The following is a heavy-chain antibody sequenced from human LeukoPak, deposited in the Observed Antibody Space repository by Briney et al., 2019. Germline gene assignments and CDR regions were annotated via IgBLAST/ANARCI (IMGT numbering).Heavy chain of an antibody. V-gene: IGHV1-2*02. CDR1: GYTFTAYY. CDR2: INPNSGGT. D-gene: IGHD5-18*01. Sequence: ASVKVACKASGYTFTAYYMHWVRQAPGQGLEWMGWINPNSGGTNYAQKFQGRVTMTRDTSINTAYMELSRLRSDDTAVYYCARDPDMSSYALVSRLDPWGQGTLVTVSS. CDR3: ARDPDMSSYALVSRLDP. J-gene: IGHJ5*02.